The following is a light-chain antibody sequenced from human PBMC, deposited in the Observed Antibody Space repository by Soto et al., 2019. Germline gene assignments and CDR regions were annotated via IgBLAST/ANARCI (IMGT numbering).Light chain of an antibody. Sequence: QSVLTQPRSVSGSPGQSVTISCTGTSSDVGGYNYVSWYQQHPGKAPKLMIYDVSKRPSGVPDRFSGSKSGNTASLTISGLQAEDEADYYCCSYAGSPPFGTGTKLTVL. CDR3: CSYAGSPP. V-gene: IGLV2-11*01. J-gene: IGLJ1*01. CDR2: DVS. CDR1: SSDVGGYNY.